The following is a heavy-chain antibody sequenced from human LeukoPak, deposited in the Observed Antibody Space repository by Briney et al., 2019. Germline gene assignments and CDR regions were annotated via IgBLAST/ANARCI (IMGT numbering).Heavy chain of an antibody. CDR1: GFTVSSNY. D-gene: IGHD1-26*01. J-gene: IGHJ6*02. Sequence: GGSLRLSCAASGFTVSSNYMSWVRQAPGEGLEWVSVIYSGGSTYYADSVKGRFTISRDNSKNTLYLQMNSLRAEDTAVYYCARDIAGDYYYYGMDVWGQGTTVTVSS. V-gene: IGHV3-53*01. CDR2: IYSGGST. CDR3: ARDIAGDYYYYGMDV.